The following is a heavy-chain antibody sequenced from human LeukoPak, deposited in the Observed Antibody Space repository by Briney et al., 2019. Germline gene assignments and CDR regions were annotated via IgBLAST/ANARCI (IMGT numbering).Heavy chain of an antibody. Sequence: PGGSLRLSCVASGFTLSSYNMKWVRQAPGKGLEWVSSISSSSSYIYYADSVKGRFTISRDNAKNSLYLQMNSLRAEDTAVYYCARVAPGPLRYFDWLLSGAFDIWGQGTMVTVSS. CDR1: GFTLSSYN. D-gene: IGHD3-9*01. V-gene: IGHV3-21*01. J-gene: IGHJ3*02. CDR3: ARVAPGPLRYFDWLLSGAFDI. CDR2: ISSSSSYI.